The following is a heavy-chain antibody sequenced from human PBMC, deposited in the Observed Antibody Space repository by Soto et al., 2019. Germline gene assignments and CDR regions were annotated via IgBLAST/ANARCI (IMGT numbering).Heavy chain of an antibody. CDR3: AKSLYCSGGSCYSGYWFDP. Sequence: PGGSLRLSCAASGFTFSSYAMSWVRQAPGKGLEWVSAISGSGGSTYYADSVKGRFTISRDNSKNTLYLQMNSLRAEDTAVYYCAKSLYCSGGSCYSGYWFDPWGQGTLVTVSS. J-gene: IGHJ5*02. V-gene: IGHV3-23*01. CDR2: ISGSGGST. CDR1: GFTFSSYA. D-gene: IGHD2-15*01.